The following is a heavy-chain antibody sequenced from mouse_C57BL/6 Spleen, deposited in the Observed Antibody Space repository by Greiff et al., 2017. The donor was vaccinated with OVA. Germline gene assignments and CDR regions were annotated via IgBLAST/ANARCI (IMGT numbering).Heavy chain of an antibody. J-gene: IGHJ2*01. CDR2: ISYDGSN. CDR3: AREYGNYERDYFDY. D-gene: IGHD2-10*02. Sequence: EVKLLESGPGLVKPSQSLSLTCSVTGYSITSGYYWNWIRQFPGNKLEWMGYISYDGSNNYNPSLKNRISITRDTSKNQFFLKLKSVTTEDTATYYCAREYGNYERDYFDYWGQGTTLTVSS. V-gene: IGHV3-6*01. CDR1: GYSITSGYY.